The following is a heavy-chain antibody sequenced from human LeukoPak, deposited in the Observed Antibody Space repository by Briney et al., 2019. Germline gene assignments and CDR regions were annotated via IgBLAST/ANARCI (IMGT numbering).Heavy chain of an antibody. D-gene: IGHD3-3*01. CDR2: MNPNSGNT. Sequence: GASVKVSCKASGYTFTSYDINWVRQATGQGLEWMGWMNPNSGNTGYAQKFQGRVTITRNTSISTAYMELSSLRSEDTAVYYCARVVTISGEGAFDIWGQGTMVTVSS. V-gene: IGHV1-8*03. J-gene: IGHJ3*02. CDR3: ARVVTISGEGAFDI. CDR1: GYTFTSYD.